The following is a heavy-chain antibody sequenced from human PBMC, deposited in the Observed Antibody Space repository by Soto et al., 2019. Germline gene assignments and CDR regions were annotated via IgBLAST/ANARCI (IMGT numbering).Heavy chain of an antibody. CDR3: AFFTKYETLWLDY. D-gene: IGHD3-10*01. CDR1: GGSISSGGYY. V-gene: IGHV4-34*01. J-gene: IGHJ4*02. Sequence: PSETLSLTCAVSGGSISSGGYYWSWIRQPPGKGLEWIGEINHSGSTNYNPSLKSRVTISVDTSKNQFSLKLSSVTAADTAVYYCAFFTKYETLWLDYWGQGTLVTVSS. CDR2: INHSGST.